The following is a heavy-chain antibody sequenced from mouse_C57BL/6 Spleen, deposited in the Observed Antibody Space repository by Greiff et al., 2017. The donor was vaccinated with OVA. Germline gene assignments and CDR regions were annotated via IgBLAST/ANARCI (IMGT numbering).Heavy chain of an antibody. CDR2: IDPEDGGT. V-gene: IGHV14-2*01. CDR1: GFNIKDSY. CDR3: ARDGYYSNFDD. D-gene: IGHD2-5*01. J-gene: IGHJ2*01. Sequence: VQLQQSGAELVKPGASVKLSCTASGFNIKDSYMHWVKQRTEQGLAWIGRIDPEDGGTKYAPKFQGKATIPADTSSNTAYLQLSSLTADDTAVYYCARDGYYSNFDDWGQGTTLTVSS.